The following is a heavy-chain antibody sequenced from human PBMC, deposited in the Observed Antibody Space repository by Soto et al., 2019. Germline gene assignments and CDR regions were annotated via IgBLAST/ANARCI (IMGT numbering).Heavy chain of an antibody. V-gene: IGHV3-15*01. CDR3: TTDSIVLMVYASPGYFDY. D-gene: IGHD2-8*01. J-gene: IGHJ4*02. CDR1: GFTFSNAW. Sequence: PGGSLRLSCAASGFTFSNAWMSWVRQAPGKGLEWVGRIKSKTDGGTTDYAAPVKGRFTISRDDPKNTLYLQMNSLKTEDTAVYYCTTDSIVLMVYASPGYFDYWGQGTLVTV. CDR2: IKSKTDGGTT.